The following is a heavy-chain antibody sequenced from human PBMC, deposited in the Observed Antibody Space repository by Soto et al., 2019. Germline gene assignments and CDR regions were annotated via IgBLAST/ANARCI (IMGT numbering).Heavy chain of an antibody. CDR3: ARRYGASFDY. D-gene: IGHD4-17*01. Sequence: SQTLPLTCTVSAGSISSYYWSWIRQPPGKGLEWIGYIYYSGSTNYNPSLKSRVTISVDTSKNQFSLKLSSVTAADTAVYYCARRYGASFDYWGQGTLVTVS. CDR2: IYYSGST. J-gene: IGHJ4*02. CDR1: AGSISSYY. V-gene: IGHV4-59*01.